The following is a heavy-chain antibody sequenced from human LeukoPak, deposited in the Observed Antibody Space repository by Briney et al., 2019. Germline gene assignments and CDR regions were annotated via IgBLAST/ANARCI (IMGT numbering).Heavy chain of an antibody. CDR2: I. Sequence: GESLKISCRGSGYGFTSYWIVWVRQMPGKGLEWMGVISPSFQGQVTISVDKSISTAYLQWSSLKASDPAMYYCARRLTTATFDYWGQGTLVTVSS. J-gene: IGHJ4*02. V-gene: IGHV5-51*01. D-gene: IGHD4-11*01. CDR1: GYGFTSYW. CDR3: ARRLTTATFDY.